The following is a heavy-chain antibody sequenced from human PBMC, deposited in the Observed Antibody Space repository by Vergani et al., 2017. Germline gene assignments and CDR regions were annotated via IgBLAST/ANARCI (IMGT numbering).Heavy chain of an antibody. V-gene: IGHV4-59*01. CDR2: IYYSGST. J-gene: IGHJ3*02. D-gene: IGHD3-9*01. Sequence: QVQLQESGPGLVKPSETLSLTCTVSGGSISSYYWSWIRQPSGKGLEWIGYIYYSGSTNYNPSLKSRVTIAVDTSKNQFSLKLSSVTAADTAVYYCARGGDYDILTGPGAFDIWGQGTMVTVSS. CDR1: GGSISSYY. CDR3: ARGGDYDILTGPGAFDI.